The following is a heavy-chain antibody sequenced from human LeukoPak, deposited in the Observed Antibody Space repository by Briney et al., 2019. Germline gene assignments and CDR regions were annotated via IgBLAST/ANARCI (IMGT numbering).Heavy chain of an antibody. CDR1: GGTFSSYA. CDR2: IIPIFGTA. V-gene: IGHV1-69*06. CDR3: ARSAYYYYMDV. Sequence: SVKVSCKASGGTFSSYAISWVRQAPGQGLEWMGGIIPIFGTANYAQKFQGRVTITADKSTSTAYMELRSLRSDDTAVYYCARSAYYYYMDVWGKGTTVTVSS. J-gene: IGHJ6*03. D-gene: IGHD2-15*01.